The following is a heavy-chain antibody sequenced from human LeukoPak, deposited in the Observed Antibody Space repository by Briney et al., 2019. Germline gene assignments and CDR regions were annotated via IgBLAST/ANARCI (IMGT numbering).Heavy chain of an antibody. D-gene: IGHD3-16*01. V-gene: IGHV4-4*07. J-gene: IGHJ5*02. Sequence: SETLSLTCTVSGGSINSYYWSWIRQPAGKGLEWIGRIFSSGNTIYNPSLQSRVTMSVDTSKNQFSLRLNSVTAADTAVYYCARSPHRLIGHWFDPWGQGTLVTVSS. CDR2: IFSSGNT. CDR3: ARSPHRLIGHWFDP. CDR1: GGSINSYY.